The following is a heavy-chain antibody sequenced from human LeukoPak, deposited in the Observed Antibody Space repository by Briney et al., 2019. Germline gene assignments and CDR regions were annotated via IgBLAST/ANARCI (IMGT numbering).Heavy chain of an antibody. CDR1: GYTFTDYY. V-gene: IGHV1-2*02. D-gene: IGHD3-22*01. J-gene: IGHJ4*02. Sequence: ASVKVSCKASGYTFTDYYMHWVRQAPGQGLEWMGWINPNSGDTNYAQKFQGRVTMTRDTSINTASMELNSLRYDDTAVYYCARVYYTSRAFNSWGQGTLVTVSS. CDR2: INPNSGDT. CDR3: ARVYYTSRAFNS.